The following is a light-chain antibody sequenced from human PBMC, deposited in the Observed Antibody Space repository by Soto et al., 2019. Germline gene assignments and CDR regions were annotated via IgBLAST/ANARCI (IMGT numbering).Light chain of an antibody. CDR2: AAS. CDR3: QQVNSYPIT. J-gene: IGKJ5*01. V-gene: IGKV1-9*01. Sequence: DIQLTQSPSFLSASVGDRVTITCRASQSISNYLAWYQQKSGKAPKLLIHAASTLQSGVPSRFSGSGSGTEFTLAISSLQPEELATDYCQQVNSYPITLGQGTRVESK. CDR1: QSISNY.